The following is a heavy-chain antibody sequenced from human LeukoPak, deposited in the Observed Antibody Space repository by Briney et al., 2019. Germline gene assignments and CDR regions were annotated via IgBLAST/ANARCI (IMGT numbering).Heavy chain of an antibody. CDR1: GFTFNNYA. CDR2: ISYNGGNK. J-gene: IGHJ4*02. V-gene: IGHV3-30-3*01. D-gene: IGHD1-26*01. Sequence: HTGGSLRLSCTASGFTFNNYALHWVRQAPGKGLEWVAVISYNGGNKYYADSVKGRFTISRDNSKNTVFLQMDSLRGDDTAVYYCARGDGNYFDYWGQGTLVTVSS. CDR3: ARGDGNYFDY.